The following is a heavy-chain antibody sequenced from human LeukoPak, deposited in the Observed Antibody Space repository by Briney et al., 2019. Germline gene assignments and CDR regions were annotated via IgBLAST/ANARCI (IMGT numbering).Heavy chain of an antibody. CDR2: ISSSSSTI. D-gene: IGHD6-25*01. Sequence: GGSLRLSCAASGFTFSSYARSWVRQAPGKGLEWVSYISSSSSTIYYADSVKGRFTISRDNAKNSLYLQMNSLRAEDTAVYYCARDAPACGYSSACYWGQGTLVTVSS. CDR3: ARDAPACGYSSACY. V-gene: IGHV3-48*04. CDR1: GFTFSSYA. J-gene: IGHJ4*02.